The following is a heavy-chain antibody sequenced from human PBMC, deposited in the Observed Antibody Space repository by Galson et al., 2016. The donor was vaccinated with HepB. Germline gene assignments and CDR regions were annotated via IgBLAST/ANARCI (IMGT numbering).Heavy chain of an antibody. D-gene: IGHD3-9*01. Sequence: SLRHSCAASGFTFSSYAMSWVRQAPGKGLEWVSAISGSGGSTYYADSVKGRFTISRDNSKNTLYLQMNSLRAEDTAVYYCAKEGRDILTGYYNGDAFDIWGQGTMVTVSS. J-gene: IGHJ3*02. V-gene: IGHV3-23*01. CDR3: AKEGRDILTGYYNGDAFDI. CDR1: GFTFSSYA. CDR2: ISGSGGST.